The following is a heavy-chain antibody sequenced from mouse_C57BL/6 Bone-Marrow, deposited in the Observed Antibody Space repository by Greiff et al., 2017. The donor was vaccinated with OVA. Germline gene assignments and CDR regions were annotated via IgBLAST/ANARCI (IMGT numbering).Heavy chain of an antibody. Sequence: EVKLQESGGDLVKPGGSLKLSCAASGFTFSSYGMSWVRQTPDKRLEWVATISSGGSYTYYPDSVKGRFTISRDNAKNTLYLQMSSLKSEDTAMYYCARRSNWDYFDYWGQGTTLTVSS. D-gene: IGHD4-1*01. CDR3: ARRSNWDYFDY. V-gene: IGHV5-6*02. CDR2: ISSGGSYT. CDR1: GFTFSSYG. J-gene: IGHJ2*01.